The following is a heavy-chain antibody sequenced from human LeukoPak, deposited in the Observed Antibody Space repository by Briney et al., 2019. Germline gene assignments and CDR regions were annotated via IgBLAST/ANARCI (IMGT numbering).Heavy chain of an antibody. V-gene: IGHV1-8*01. CDR3: ASSMAGSGSLYLPHDAFDI. Sequence: ASVKVSCKASGYTFTSYDINWVRQATGQGLEWMGWMNPNSGNTGYAQKFQGRVTMTRNTSISTAYMELSSLRSEDTAVYYCASSMAGSGSLYLPHDAFDIWGQGTMVTVSS. J-gene: IGHJ3*02. CDR2: MNPNSGNT. CDR1: GYTFTSYD. D-gene: IGHD3-10*01.